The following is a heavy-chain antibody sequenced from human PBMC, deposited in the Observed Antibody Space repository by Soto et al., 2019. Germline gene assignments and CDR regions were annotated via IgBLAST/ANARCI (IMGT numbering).Heavy chain of an antibody. CDR2: INSDGSST. CDR1: GFTFSSYW. V-gene: IGHV3-74*01. Sequence: GGSLRLSCAASGFTFSSYWMHWVRQAPGKGLVWISHINSDGSSTTYADSVKGRFTISRDNAKNTLYLQMNSLRAEDTAVYYCARDSPQNSYPLNWFDSWGQGTLVTVSS. D-gene: IGHD5-18*01. CDR3: ARDSPQNSYPLNWFDS. J-gene: IGHJ5*01.